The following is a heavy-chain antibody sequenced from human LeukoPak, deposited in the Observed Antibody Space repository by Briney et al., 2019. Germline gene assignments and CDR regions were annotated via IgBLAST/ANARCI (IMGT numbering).Heavy chain of an antibody. CDR2: ISSSSSTI. Sequence: PGGSLILFCAASGFAFSSYGMNCVRQAPGHGLKWLSYISSSSSTIYYADSMKGRFTISRENAKNSLYLQMNSLRAEDTAVYYCAKETQLERLIYAFDIWGQGTMVTVSS. D-gene: IGHD1-1*01. J-gene: IGHJ3*02. CDR1: GFAFSSYG. CDR3: AKETQLERLIYAFDI. V-gene: IGHV3-48*01.